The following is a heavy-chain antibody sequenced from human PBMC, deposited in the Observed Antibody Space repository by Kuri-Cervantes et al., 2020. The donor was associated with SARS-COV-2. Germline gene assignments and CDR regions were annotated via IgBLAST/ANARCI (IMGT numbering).Heavy chain of an antibody. V-gene: IGHV4-38-2*02. Sequence: SETLSLTCAVSGYSIRSGYYWGWIRQPPGKGLEWIGSMYHSGNTHYNPSLKSRVTISVDTSKNQFSLKLSSVTAADTAVYYCARDGGLHEGYSYGYIDYWGQGTLVTVSS. CDR1: GYSIRSGYY. CDR2: MYHSGNT. J-gene: IGHJ4*02. CDR3: ARDGGLHEGYSYGYIDY. D-gene: IGHD5-18*01.